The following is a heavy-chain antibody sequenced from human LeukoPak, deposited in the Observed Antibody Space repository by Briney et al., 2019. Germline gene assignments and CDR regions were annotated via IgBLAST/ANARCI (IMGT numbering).Heavy chain of an antibody. CDR1: RGSFSGYY. CDR3: AREPGLSEQRFDY. Sequence: PSETLSLTCAVYRGSFSGYYWSWIRQPPGKGLECIGETNHSGSTNYNPSVKSRVTISVDTSKNQFSLKLSSVTAADTAVYYCAREPGLSEQRFDYWGQGTLVTVSS. J-gene: IGHJ4*02. CDR2: TNHSGST. V-gene: IGHV4-34*01. D-gene: IGHD1/OR15-1a*01.